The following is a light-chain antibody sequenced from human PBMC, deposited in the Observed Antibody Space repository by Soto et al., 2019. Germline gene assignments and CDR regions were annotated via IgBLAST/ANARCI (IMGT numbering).Light chain of an antibody. CDR3: CSYAGSRWV. CDR2: EVI. J-gene: IGLJ3*02. V-gene: IGLV2-23*02. Sequence: QSALTQPASVSGSPGQSITISCSGSSSDIGIYNLVSWYQQHPGKAPKLVIYEVIERPSGVSDRFSGSKSGNAASLTISGLQSEDEADYYCCSYAGSRWVFGGGTKVTVL. CDR1: SSDIGIYNL.